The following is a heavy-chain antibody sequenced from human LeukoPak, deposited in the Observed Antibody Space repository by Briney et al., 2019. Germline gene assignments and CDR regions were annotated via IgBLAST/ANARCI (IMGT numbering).Heavy chain of an antibody. J-gene: IGHJ6*02. CDR3: ARPTVRYSYGYLSYYYYGMDV. CDR1: GYTFTGYY. CDR2: INPNSGNT. D-gene: IGHD5-18*01. V-gene: IGHV1-8*02. Sequence: ASVKVSCKASGYTFTGYYMHWVRQAPGQGLEWMGWINPNSGNTGYAQKFQGRVTMTRNTSISTAYMELSSLRSEDTAVYYCARPTVRYSYGYLSYYYYGMDVWGQGTTVTVSS.